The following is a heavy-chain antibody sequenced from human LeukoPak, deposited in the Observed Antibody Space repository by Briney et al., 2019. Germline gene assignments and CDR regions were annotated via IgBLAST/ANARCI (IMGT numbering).Heavy chain of an antibody. J-gene: IGHJ6*02. CDR3: ARDYDFWSGLYGMDA. CDR2: INSDGSST. CDR1: GFTFSSYW. V-gene: IGHV3-74*01. D-gene: IGHD3-3*01. Sequence: GGSLRLSCAASGFTFSSYWMHWVRQAPGKGLVWVSRINSDGSSTSYADSVKGRFTISRDNAKNTLYLQMNSLRAEDTAVYYCARDYDFWSGLYGMDAWGQGTTVTVSS.